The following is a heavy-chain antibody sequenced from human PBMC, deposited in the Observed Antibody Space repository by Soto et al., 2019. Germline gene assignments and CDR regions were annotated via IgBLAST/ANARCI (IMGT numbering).Heavy chain of an antibody. J-gene: IGHJ4*02. CDR2: IYHSGST. Sequence: LSLTCAVSGGSISSGGYSWSWIRQPPGKGLEWIGYIYHSGSTYYNPSLKSRVTISVDRSKNQFSLKLSSVTAADTAVYYCARESILSSSWSKHPPRYFDYWGQGTLVTVSS. CDR1: GGSISSGGYS. V-gene: IGHV4-30-2*01. CDR3: ARESILSSSWSKHPPRYFDY. D-gene: IGHD6-13*01.